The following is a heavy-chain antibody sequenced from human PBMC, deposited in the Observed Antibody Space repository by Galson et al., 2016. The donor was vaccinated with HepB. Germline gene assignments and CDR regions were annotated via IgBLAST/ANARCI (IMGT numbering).Heavy chain of an antibody. CDR2: ISYDGSNK. V-gene: IGHV3-30*03. Sequence: SLRLSCAASGFTFSNYGMHWVRQAPGKGLEWVAVISYDGSNKYYADSVKGRFTISRDNSKNTLYLHINSLRAEDTAVYYCARGLGGYFDYWGQGTLVTVSS. CDR3: ARGLGGYFDY. CDR1: GFTFSNYG. J-gene: IGHJ4*02.